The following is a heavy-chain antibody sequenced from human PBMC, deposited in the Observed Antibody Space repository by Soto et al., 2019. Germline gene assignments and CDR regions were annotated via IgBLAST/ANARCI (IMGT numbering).Heavy chain of an antibody. CDR1: GFNFNFYW. D-gene: IGHD5-12*01. CDR2: INGDGSTA. CDR3: VRDSPTNLEDADTVASWFDP. J-gene: IGHJ5*02. Sequence: EVLLVESGGGLVQPGGSLRLSCAASGFNFNFYWMHWVRQAPGKGLVWVSRINGDGSTADYADSVKGRFTISRANAKNTLFLQMDSLRVEDTAVYYCVRDSPTNLEDADTVASWFDPWGQGTLVTVSS. V-gene: IGHV3-74*01.